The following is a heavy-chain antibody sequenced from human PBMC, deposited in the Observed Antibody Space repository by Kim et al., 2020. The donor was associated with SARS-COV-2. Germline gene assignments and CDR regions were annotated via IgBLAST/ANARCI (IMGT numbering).Heavy chain of an antibody. CDR1: GFTFSSYG. CDR2: IWYDGSNK. V-gene: IGHV3-33*01. Sequence: GGSLRLSCAASGFTFSSYGMHWVRQAPGKGLEWVAVIWYDGSNKYYADSVKGRFTISRDNSKNTLYLQMNSLRAEDTAVYYCARDLRFRVTTSRDYYYGMDVWGQGTTVTVSS. J-gene: IGHJ6*02. D-gene: IGHD4-17*01. CDR3: ARDLRFRVTTSRDYYYGMDV.